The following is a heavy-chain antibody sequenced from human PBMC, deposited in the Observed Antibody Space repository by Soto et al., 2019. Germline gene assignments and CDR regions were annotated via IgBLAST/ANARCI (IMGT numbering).Heavy chain of an antibody. V-gene: IGHV3-74*01. CDR3: ARERGPSYYYYYGMDV. J-gene: IGHJ6*02. Sequence: VGSLRLSCAASGFTFSSYWMHWVRQAPGKGLVWVSRINSDGSSTSYADSVKGRFTISRDNAKNTLYLQMNSLRAEDTAFYYCARERGPSYYYYYGMDVWGQGTTVTVSS. CDR1: GFTFSSYW. D-gene: IGHD2-15*01. CDR2: INSDGSST.